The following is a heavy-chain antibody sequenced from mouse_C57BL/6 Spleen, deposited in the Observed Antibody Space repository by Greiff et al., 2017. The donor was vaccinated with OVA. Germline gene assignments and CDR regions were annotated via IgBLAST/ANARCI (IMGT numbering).Heavy chain of an antibody. CDR2: IDPETGGT. V-gene: IGHV1-15*01. Sequence: QVQLQQSGAELVRPGASVTLSCKASGYTFTDYEMHWVKQTPVHGLEWIGAIDPETGGTAYNQKFKGKAILTADKSSSTAYMELRSLTSEDSAVYDCTRPRTGFYAMDYWGQGTSVTVSS. D-gene: IGHD4-1*01. J-gene: IGHJ4*01. CDR1: GYTFTDYE. CDR3: TRPRTGFYAMDY.